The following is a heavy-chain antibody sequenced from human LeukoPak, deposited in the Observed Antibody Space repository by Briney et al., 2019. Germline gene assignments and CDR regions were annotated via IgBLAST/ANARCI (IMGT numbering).Heavy chain of an antibody. CDR2: IYYSGST. Sequence: SETLSLTCAVSGGSISSYYWSWIRQPPGKGLEWIGYIYYSGSTNYNPSLKSRVTISVDTSKNQFSLKLSSVTAADTAVYYCARVSGSYHDWFDPWGQGTLVTVSS. CDR1: GGSISSYY. V-gene: IGHV4-59*01. D-gene: IGHD1-26*01. CDR3: ARVSGSYHDWFDP. J-gene: IGHJ5*02.